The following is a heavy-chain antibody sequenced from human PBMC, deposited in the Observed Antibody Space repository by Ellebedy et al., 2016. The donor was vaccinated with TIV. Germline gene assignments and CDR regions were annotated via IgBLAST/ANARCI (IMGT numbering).Heavy chain of an antibody. Sequence: MPSETLSLTCAISGDSVSSNSATWNWIRQSPSRGLEWLGRTYYRSKWYNDYAESVKGRIIVNPDTSKNQFSLQLNSVTPEDTAVYYCARDPPGDSTTFDYWGQGTLVTVSS. CDR2: TYYRSKWYN. J-gene: IGHJ4*02. D-gene: IGHD2/OR15-2a*01. CDR1: GDSVSSNSAT. V-gene: IGHV6-1*01. CDR3: ARDPPGDSTTFDY.